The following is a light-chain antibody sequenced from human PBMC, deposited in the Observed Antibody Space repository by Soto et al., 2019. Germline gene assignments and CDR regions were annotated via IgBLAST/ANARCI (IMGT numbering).Light chain of an antibody. CDR1: QSISSW. V-gene: IGKV1-5*01. CDR2: DAS. Sequence: DIQMTQSASTLSASVGDRVTITCRASQSISSWLAWYQQKPGKAPKFLIYDASSLESGVPSRFSGSGSGTEFTLTISSLQPDDFATYYCQQYNSYSYTFGQGTKVDIK. J-gene: IGKJ2*01. CDR3: QQYNSYSYT.